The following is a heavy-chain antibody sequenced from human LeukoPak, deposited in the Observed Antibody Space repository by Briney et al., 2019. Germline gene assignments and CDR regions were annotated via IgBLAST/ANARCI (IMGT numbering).Heavy chain of an antibody. CDR3: ARAELSGYSSSWHAGY. J-gene: IGHJ4*02. CDR1: GGSISSGDYY. Sequence: SETLSLTCTVSGGSISSGDYYWSWIRQPPGKGLEWIGYIYYSGSTYYNPSLKSRVTISVDTSKNQFSLKLSSVTAADTAVYYCARAELSGYSSSWHAGYWGQGTLVTVSS. V-gene: IGHV4-30-4*02. CDR2: IYYSGST. D-gene: IGHD6-13*01.